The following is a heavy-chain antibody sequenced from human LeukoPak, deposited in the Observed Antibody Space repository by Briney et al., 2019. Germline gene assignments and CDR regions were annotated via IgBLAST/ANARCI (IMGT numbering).Heavy chain of an antibody. CDR3: AGNYYDSSGPFS. Sequence: SETLSLTCSVCGASINSYYWSWIRQSAGKGLEYIGRVYTTGGTHYNPTLKSRLTLSADTSKNQFYLTLSSVTAADTAVYYCAGNYYDSSGPFSWSQGTLVTVSS. CDR1: GASINSYY. V-gene: IGHV4-4*07. D-gene: IGHD3-22*01. J-gene: IGHJ4*02. CDR2: VYTTGGT.